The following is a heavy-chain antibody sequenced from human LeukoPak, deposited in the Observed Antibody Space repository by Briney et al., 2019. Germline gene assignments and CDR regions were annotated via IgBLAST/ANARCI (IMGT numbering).Heavy chain of an antibody. CDR1: GFTFSSYW. Sequence: QPGGSLRLSCAASGFTFSSYWMSWVRQAPGKGLEWVANIKEDGSEKYYVDSVKGRFTISRDNAKKSLYLQMNNLRAEDTAVCYCARDPYGDNWFDPWGQGTLVTVSS. CDR2: IKEDGSEK. J-gene: IGHJ5*02. D-gene: IGHD4-17*01. V-gene: IGHV3-7*01. CDR3: ARDPYGDNWFDP.